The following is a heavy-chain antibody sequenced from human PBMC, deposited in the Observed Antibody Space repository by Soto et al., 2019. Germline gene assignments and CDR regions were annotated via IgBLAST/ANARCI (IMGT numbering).Heavy chain of an antibody. D-gene: IGHD2-2*01. CDR1: GFTFSSYG. V-gene: IGHV3-30*18. Sequence: QVQLVESGGGVVQPRRSLRLSCAASGFTFSSYGMHWVRQAPGEGLEWVALISYDGSNKYYADSVKGRFTISRDYSKNTLYLQMNSLRAEDTAVYYCAKGPAIVLVPAAMNYYYGMDVWGQGTTVTVSS. J-gene: IGHJ6*02. CDR3: AKGPAIVLVPAAMNYYYGMDV. CDR2: ISYDGSNK.